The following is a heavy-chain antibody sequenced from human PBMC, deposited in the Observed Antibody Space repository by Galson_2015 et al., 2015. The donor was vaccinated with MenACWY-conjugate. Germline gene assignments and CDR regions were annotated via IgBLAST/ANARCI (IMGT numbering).Heavy chain of an antibody. V-gene: IGHV5-51*01. D-gene: IGHD1-26*01. CDR3: ARHPPGGRGMDV. Sequence: QSGAEVIKPRESLKISCTGSGYSFSRYWIGWGRQMPGTGLEWMGLISPGDSNPGYSPSFQGQVTLSADKSITTAYLQWTSLKASDTAMYYCARHPPGGRGMDVWGQGTTVTVSS. J-gene: IGHJ6*02. CDR2: ISPGDSNP. CDR1: GYSFSRYW.